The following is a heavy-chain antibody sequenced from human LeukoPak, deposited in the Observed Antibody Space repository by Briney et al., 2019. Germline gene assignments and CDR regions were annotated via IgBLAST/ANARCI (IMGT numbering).Heavy chain of an antibody. Sequence: PSQTLSLTCAVSGGSISSGGYSWSWIRQPPGKGLEWIGYIYHSGSTNYNPSLKSRVTISVDTSKNQFSLKLSSVTAADTAVYYCARRGYYYGSGRSNKYYYYYYMDVWGKGTTVTVSS. D-gene: IGHD3-10*01. CDR1: GGSISSGGYS. CDR2: IYHSGST. CDR3: ARRGYYYGSGRSNKYYYYYYMDV. V-gene: IGHV4-30-2*01. J-gene: IGHJ6*03.